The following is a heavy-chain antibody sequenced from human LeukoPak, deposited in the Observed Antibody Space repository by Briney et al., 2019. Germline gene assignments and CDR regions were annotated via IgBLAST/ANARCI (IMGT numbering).Heavy chain of an antibody. D-gene: IGHD5-12*01. CDR1: GYTFTSYG. V-gene: IGHV1-18*01. CDR3: ARDKGGYDFVY. CDR2: ISAYNGNT. Sequence: ASVKVSCKASGYTFTSYGFSWVRQAPGQGLEWMGWISAYNGNTKYTQKLPGRVTMTTDTSTSAAYMELRGLRSDDTAVYFCARDKGGYDFVYWGQGTLVTVSS. J-gene: IGHJ4*02.